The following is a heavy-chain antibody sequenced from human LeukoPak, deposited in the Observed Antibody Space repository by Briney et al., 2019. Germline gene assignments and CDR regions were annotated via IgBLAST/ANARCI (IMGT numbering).Heavy chain of an antibody. D-gene: IGHD1-26*01. CDR2: ISSSSTYI. V-gene: IGHV3-21*01. J-gene: IGHJ4*02. Sequence: PGGSLRLSCVASGFTFNNYSMNWVRQAPGKGLEWVSSISSSSTYIYHADSVKGRFTISRDNAKNSLYLQMNSLRAEDTAVYYCARHSGIYRTIDYWGQGTLVTVSS. CDR3: ARHSGIYRTIDY. CDR1: GFTFNNYS.